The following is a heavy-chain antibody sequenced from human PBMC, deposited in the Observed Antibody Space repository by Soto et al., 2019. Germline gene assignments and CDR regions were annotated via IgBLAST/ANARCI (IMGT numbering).Heavy chain of an antibody. V-gene: IGHV3-33*01. Sequence: SLRLSCSASLFTFSSYGMHWVRQAPGKGLEWVAVIWYDGSNKYYADSVKGRFTISRDNSKNTLYLQMNSLRAEDTAVYYCARESGSYEYWGQGTLVTVSS. D-gene: IGHD1-26*01. CDR3: ARESGSYEY. CDR1: LFTFSSYG. CDR2: IWYDGSNK. J-gene: IGHJ4*02.